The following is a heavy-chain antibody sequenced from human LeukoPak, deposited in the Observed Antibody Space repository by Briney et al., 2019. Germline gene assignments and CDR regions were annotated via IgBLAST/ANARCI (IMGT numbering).Heavy chain of an antibody. D-gene: IGHD3-10*01. CDR2: IIVGSSYI. V-gene: IGHV3-21*01. CDR3: ARVHSSGDSFDY. J-gene: IGHJ4*02. Sequence: GGSLRLSCAASGFTFSSYSMNWVRQAPGKGLEWVSSIIVGSSYIYYADSVKGRFTISRDDARNSLYLQMNSLRAEDTAVYYCARVHSSGDSFDYWGQGTLVTVSS. CDR1: GFTFSSYS.